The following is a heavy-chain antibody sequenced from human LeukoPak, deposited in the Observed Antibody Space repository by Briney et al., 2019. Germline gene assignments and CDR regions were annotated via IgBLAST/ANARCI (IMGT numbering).Heavy chain of an antibody. Sequence: PGGSLRLSCAASGFTLSLYGMHWVRQAPGKGLEWVAFIRYDGSNKYYADSVKGRFTISRDNSKNTLYLQMNSLRAEDTAVYYCAKSPGPVAGNAEYFQHWGQGTLVTVSS. J-gene: IGHJ1*01. CDR2: IRYDGSNK. CDR1: GFTLSLYG. D-gene: IGHD6-19*01. V-gene: IGHV3-30*02. CDR3: AKSPGPVAGNAEYFQH.